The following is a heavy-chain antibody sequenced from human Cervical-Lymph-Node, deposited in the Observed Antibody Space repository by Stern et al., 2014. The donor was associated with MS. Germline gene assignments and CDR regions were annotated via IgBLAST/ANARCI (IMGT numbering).Heavy chain of an antibody. V-gene: IGHV3-33*01. Sequence: VQLVESGGGVVQPGRSLRLSCAASGFSFSRYAMHWVRQAPGKGLEWVALLWYDGSNPYYADSVTGRFTISRDNFKNTLYLQMNSLRAEDTAVYYCASAYSSSHYYFDYWGQGTLVTVSS. CDR2: LWYDGSNP. CDR1: GFSFSRYA. J-gene: IGHJ4*02. CDR3: ASAYSSSHYYFDY. D-gene: IGHD6-13*01.